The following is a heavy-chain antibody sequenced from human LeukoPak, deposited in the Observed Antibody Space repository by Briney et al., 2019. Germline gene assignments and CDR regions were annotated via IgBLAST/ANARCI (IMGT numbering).Heavy chain of an antibody. CDR2: IIPIFGTA. CDR3: ARAHSVEYSSSSAFGY. Sequence: SVKVSCKASGGTFSSYAISWVRQASGQGLEWMGGIIPIFGTANYAQKFQGRVTITTDESTSTAYMELSSLRSEDTAVYYCARAHSVEYSSSSAFGYWGQGTLVTVSS. J-gene: IGHJ4*02. V-gene: IGHV1-69*05. D-gene: IGHD6-6*01. CDR1: GGTFSSYA.